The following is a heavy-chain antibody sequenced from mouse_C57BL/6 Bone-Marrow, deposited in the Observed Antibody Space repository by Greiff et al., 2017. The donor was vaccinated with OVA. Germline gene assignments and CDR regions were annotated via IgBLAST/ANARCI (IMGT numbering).Heavy chain of an antibody. V-gene: IGHV7-1*01. D-gene: IGHD1-1*01. CDR2: SRNKAKDYTT. Sequence: EVKLEESGGGLVQSGRSLRLSCATSGFTFSDFYMEWVRQPPGRGLGWMAASRNKAKDYTTEYSASVKGRFIVSRDTSQSILYLQMNALRAEDTAIYYCARDAYYGSSPYWYFDVWGTGTTVTVAS. CDR1: GFTFSDFY. J-gene: IGHJ1*03. CDR3: ARDAYYGSSPYWYFDV.